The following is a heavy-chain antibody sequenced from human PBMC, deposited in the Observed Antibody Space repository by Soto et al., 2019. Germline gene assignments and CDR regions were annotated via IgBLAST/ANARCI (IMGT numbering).Heavy chain of an antibody. J-gene: IGHJ5*02. CDR3: ARGLGYCSGGSCYVGPNWFDP. D-gene: IGHD2-15*01. CDR1: GFTFSSYD. Sequence: SGGALRLSCAASGFTFSSYDMHWVRQAPGKGLEWVAVISYDGSNKYYADSVKGRFTISRDNSKNTLYLQMNSLRAEDTAVYYCARGLGYCSGGSCYVGPNWFDPWGQGTLVTVSS. CDR2: ISYDGSNK. V-gene: IGHV3-30-3*01.